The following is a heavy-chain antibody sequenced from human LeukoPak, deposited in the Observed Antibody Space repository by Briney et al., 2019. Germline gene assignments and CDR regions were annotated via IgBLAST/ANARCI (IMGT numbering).Heavy chain of an antibody. Sequence: GRSLRLSCAPPAFTFSNTAMSWVRRAPGKGRESVSAVTASGYGAFYTGSVKGRFAVSRDNYKNMLCLKMKSLRGDDTAVYYCATPLAYCPTESCCFFAYWGQGALVTVSS. V-gene: IGHV3-23*01. CDR3: ATPLAYCPTESCCFFAY. CDR1: AFTFSNTA. D-gene: IGHD2-21*01. J-gene: IGHJ4*02. CDR2: VTASGYGA.